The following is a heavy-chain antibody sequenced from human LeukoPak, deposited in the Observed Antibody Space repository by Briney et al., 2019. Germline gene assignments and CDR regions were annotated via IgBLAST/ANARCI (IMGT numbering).Heavy chain of an antibody. V-gene: IGHV4-39*01. D-gene: IGHD6-19*01. J-gene: IGHJ5*01. CDR3: ARQEVDISGWWNWFDS. CDR2: LYYNGST. CDR1: GGSISSSSYY. Sequence: SETLSLTCTVSGGSISSSSYYWGWIRQPPGKGLEWIGSLYYNGSTYYNPSLKSRVTISGDTSKTQFSLRLTSVTAADSAVYYCARQEVDISGWWNWFDSWGQGTLVTVSS.